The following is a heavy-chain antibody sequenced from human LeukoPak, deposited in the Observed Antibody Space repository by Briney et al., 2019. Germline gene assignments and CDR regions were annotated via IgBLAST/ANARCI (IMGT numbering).Heavy chain of an antibody. D-gene: IGHD6-19*01. CDR3: ARRSPGRIAVAGKRGDWFDP. CDR2: MNPNSGNT. CDR1: GYTFTSYD. Sequence: GASVKVCCKASGYTFTSYDINWVRQATGQGLEWMGWMNPNSGNTRYAQKFQGRVTMTRNTSISTAYMELSSLRSEDTAVYYCARRSPGRIAVAGKRGDWFDPWGQGTLVTVSS. J-gene: IGHJ5*02. V-gene: IGHV1-8*01.